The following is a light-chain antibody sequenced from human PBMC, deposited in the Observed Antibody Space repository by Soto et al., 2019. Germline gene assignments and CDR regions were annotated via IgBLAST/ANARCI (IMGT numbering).Light chain of an antibody. Sequence: QAVVTQEPSFSVCPGRTVTLTCGLTSGSVSTSYNPSWYQQTPGQAPRTLIYSTNTRSSGVPDRFSGSILGNKAALTITGAQADDESDYYCVLYMGSGIWVFGGGTKVTVL. V-gene: IGLV8-61*01. CDR1: SGSVSTSYN. J-gene: IGLJ3*02. CDR3: VLYMGSGIWV. CDR2: STN.